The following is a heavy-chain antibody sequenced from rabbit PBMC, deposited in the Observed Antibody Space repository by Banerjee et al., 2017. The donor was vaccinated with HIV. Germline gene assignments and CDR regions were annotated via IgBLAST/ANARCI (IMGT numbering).Heavy chain of an antibody. V-gene: IGHV1S45*01. D-gene: IGHD4-1*01. CDR3: ARGGSGWGEWYFNL. Sequence: QEHLVESGGGLVQPEGSLTLTCTASGFSFSSSYYMCWVRQAPGKGLELIACIYTSSANTWYASWVNGRFTISKTSSTTVTLQMTSLTAADTATYFCARGGSGWGEWYFNLWGQGTLVTVS. CDR1: GFSFSSSYY. J-gene: IGHJ4*01. CDR2: IYTSSANT.